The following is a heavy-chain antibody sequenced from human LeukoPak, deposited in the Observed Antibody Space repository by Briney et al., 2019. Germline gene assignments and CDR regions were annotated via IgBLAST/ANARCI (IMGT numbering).Heavy chain of an antibody. CDR1: GFTFSSYS. D-gene: IGHD6-13*01. V-gene: IGHV3-21*01. CDR3: AREGVAAAWDY. Sequence: PGGSLRLSCAASGFTFSSYSMNWVRQAPGKGLEWVSSISSSSSYIYYADSVKGRFTISRDNAKNSLYLHMISLRAEDTAVYYCAREGVAAAWDYWGQGTLVTVSS. CDR2: ISSSSSYI. J-gene: IGHJ4*02.